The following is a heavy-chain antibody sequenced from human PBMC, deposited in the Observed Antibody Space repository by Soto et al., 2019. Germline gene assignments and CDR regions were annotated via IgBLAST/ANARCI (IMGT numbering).Heavy chain of an antibody. CDR2: ISWNSGSI. CDR1: GFTFDDYA. J-gene: IGHJ6*02. Sequence: GSSLRLSCAASGFTFDDYAMHWVLQAPGKGLEWVSGISWNSGSIGYADSAKGRFTISRDNAKNSLYLQMNSLRAEDTALYYCAKGAPGYSYGPGMDVWGQGTTVTVSS. V-gene: IGHV3-9*01. CDR3: AKGAPGYSYGPGMDV. D-gene: IGHD5-18*01.